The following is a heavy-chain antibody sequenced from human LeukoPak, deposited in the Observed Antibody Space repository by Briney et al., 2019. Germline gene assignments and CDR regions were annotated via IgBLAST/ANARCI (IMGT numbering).Heavy chain of an antibody. Sequence: GGSLRLSCAASGFTFSDYYMSWIRQAPGKGLEWVSYISSSGSTIYYADSVKGRFTISRDNAKNSLYLQMNSLKAEDTAVYYCARGTMIVVVTYDYWGQGTLVTVSS. V-gene: IGHV3-11*01. CDR1: GFTFSDYY. D-gene: IGHD3-22*01. J-gene: IGHJ4*02. CDR2: ISSSGSTI. CDR3: ARGTMIVVVTYDY.